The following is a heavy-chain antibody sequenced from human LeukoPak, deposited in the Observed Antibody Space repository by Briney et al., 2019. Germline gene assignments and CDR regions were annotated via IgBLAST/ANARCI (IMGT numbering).Heavy chain of an antibody. CDR3: ARPQVVVLNPFDY. CDR1: GGSFSGYY. CDR2: ITGSADRT. V-gene: IGHV3-23*01. D-gene: IGHD3-10*01. J-gene: IGHJ4*02. Sequence: PSETLSLTFAVYGGSFSGYYWSWIRQPPGKGLEWVSAITGSADRTHYADSVKGRFTISRDNSKNIVYLQMNSLRAKDTAVYFCARPQVVVLNPFDYWGQGTLVTVSS.